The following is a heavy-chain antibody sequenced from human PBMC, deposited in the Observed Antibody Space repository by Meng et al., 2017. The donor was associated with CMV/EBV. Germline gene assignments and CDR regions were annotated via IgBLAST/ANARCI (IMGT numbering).Heavy chain of an antibody. CDR3: ARADFWSGPTHHFFDY. D-gene: IGHD3-3*01. Sequence: SETLSLTCTVSGYSISSGYYWGWIRQPPGKGLEWIGSIYHSGSTYYNPSLKRRVTISVDTSKNQFSLKLSSVTAADTAVYYCARADFWSGPTHHFFDYWGQGTLVTVSS. CDR2: IYHSGST. J-gene: IGHJ4*02. CDR1: GYSISSGYY. V-gene: IGHV4-38-2*02.